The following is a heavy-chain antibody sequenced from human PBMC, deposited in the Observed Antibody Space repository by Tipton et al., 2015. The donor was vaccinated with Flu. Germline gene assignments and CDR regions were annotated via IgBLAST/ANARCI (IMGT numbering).Heavy chain of an antibody. V-gene: IGHV4-61*02. J-gene: IGHJ6*02. CDR3: TKDTRATAGMDV. CDR2: IFTSGST. D-gene: IGHD1-1*01. CDR1: GASIKSDVSH. Sequence: TLSLTCTVSGASIKSDVSHWSWVRQSAGKGLEWIGRIFTSGSTNYNPSLESRVTISLDTSKNQFSLKVTSVTAADTAVYYCTKDTRATAGMDVWGRWTTVAVSS.